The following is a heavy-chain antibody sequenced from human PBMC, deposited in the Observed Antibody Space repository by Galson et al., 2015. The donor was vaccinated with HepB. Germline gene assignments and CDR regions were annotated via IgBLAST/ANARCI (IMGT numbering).Heavy chain of an antibody. V-gene: IGHV4-39*01. D-gene: IGHD2-2*01. Sequence: ETLSLPCTVSGGSISSSSYYWGWLRLPPGKGLEWIGSFYYTGNTHYNPSLKSRVTISGDTSKNQFSLKLNSVTAADTAVYYCARHESESKTYAADNWGQGTLVTVSS. CDR1: GGSISSSSYY. CDR2: FYYTGNT. CDR3: ARHESESKTYAADN. J-gene: IGHJ4*02.